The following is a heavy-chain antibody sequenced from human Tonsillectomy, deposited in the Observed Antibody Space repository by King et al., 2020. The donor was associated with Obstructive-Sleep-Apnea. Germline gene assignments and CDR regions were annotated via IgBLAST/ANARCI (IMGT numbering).Heavy chain of an antibody. CDR2: FIGSISTI. J-gene: IGHJ3*02. CDR1: GFTFSSYS. CDR3: ARDQFYAFDI. Sequence: VQLVESGGGLVQPGGSLRLSCAASGFTFSSYSMNWVRQAPGKGREGVLYFIGSISTIYSAASVKGRLTISRDNAKNSRYLQMNSLRAEDTAVYYCARDQFYAFDIWGQGTIVTVSS. V-gene: IGHV3-48*01.